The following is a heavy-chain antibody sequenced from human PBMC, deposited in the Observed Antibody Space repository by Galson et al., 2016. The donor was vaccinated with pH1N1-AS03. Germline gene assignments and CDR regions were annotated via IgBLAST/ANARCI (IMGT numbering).Heavy chain of an antibody. V-gene: IGHV4-34*12. D-gene: IGHD3-10*01. CDR1: GGSVSGYY. Sequence: SETLSLTCTVSGGSVSGYYWSWIRQPPGKGLEWIGEIIIGRGLPPTYTPSLKRRVTISIDTSRGELSLKLRSVTAADTGVYYCAGRPTGIDYWGQGVQVTVSS. CDR2: IIIGRGLPP. J-gene: IGHJ4*02. CDR3: AGRPTGIDY.